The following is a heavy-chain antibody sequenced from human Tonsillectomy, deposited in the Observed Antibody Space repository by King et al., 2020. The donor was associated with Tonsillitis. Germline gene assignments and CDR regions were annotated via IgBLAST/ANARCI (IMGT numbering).Heavy chain of an antibody. CDR2: IKQDGSEK. D-gene: IGHD2-2*01. Sequence: VQLVESGGGLVRPGGSLRLSCAASRFTFSRYWMTWVRQAPGKGLEWVANIKQDGSEKYYVDSVRGRFTISRDNAKNSLYLQMNSLRAEDTAVYYCARASIPAATDYGRDVWGQGTTVTVSS. CDR3: ARASIPAATDYGRDV. J-gene: IGHJ6*02. CDR1: RFTFSRYW. V-gene: IGHV3-7*01.